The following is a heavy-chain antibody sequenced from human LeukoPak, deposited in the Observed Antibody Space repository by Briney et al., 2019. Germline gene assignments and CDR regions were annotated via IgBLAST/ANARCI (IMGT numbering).Heavy chain of an antibody. D-gene: IGHD6-13*01. CDR3: ARDEQQLVSDAFDI. CDR2: IYYSGST. CDR1: GGSISSYY. V-gene: IGHV4-59*12. Sequence: KPSETLSLTCTVSGGSISSYYWSWIRQPPGKGPEWIGYIYYSGSTNYNPSLKSRVTISVDTSKNQFSLKLSSVTAADTAVYYCARDEQQLVSDAFDIWGQGTMVTVSS. J-gene: IGHJ3*02.